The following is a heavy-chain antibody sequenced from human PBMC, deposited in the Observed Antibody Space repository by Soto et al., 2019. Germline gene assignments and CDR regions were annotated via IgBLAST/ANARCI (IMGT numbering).Heavy chain of an antibody. CDR1: GYTFTSYG. CDR2: ISAYNGNT. V-gene: IGHV1-18*01. D-gene: IGHD3-9*01. Sequence: GASVKVSCKASGYTFTSYGISWVRQAPGQGLEWMGWISAYNGNTNYAQKLQGRVTMTTDTSTSTAYMELRSLRSDDTAVYYCARDKRYFDWLPTPYYYYGMDVWGQGTTVTVSS. CDR3: ARDKRYFDWLPTPYYYYGMDV. J-gene: IGHJ6*02.